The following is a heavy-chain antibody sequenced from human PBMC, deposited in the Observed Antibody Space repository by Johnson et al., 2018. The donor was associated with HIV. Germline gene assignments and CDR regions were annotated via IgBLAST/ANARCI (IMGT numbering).Heavy chain of an antibody. V-gene: IGHV3-11*04. CDR3: ARVQLLADDVFNI. Sequence: QVQLAEAGGGLVKPGGSLRLTCAALGFTFSDYYMSWIGKAPGKGLEGVSCISSGGSNIYYADPVKARFTISRDNAKNPLYLQMDSLGAEDTAVYYCARVQLLADDVFNIWGQGTMVTVAS. CDR1: GFTFSDYY. D-gene: IGHD3-10*01. J-gene: IGHJ3*02. CDR2: ISSGGSNI.